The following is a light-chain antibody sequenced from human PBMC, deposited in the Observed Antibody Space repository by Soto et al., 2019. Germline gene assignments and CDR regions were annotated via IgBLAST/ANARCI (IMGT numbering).Light chain of an antibody. CDR1: QSVGSK. Sequence: EIVLTQSPGTLSLSPGERATLSCRASQSVGSKLAWYRQAPGQAPRLLIYGASTRASDTPARFSGSGAGTDFNLTITHVETVDVAVYYCQQYGSSFATFGQGTHVE. CDR3: QQYGSSFAT. CDR2: GAS. V-gene: IGKV3-20*01. J-gene: IGKJ1*01.